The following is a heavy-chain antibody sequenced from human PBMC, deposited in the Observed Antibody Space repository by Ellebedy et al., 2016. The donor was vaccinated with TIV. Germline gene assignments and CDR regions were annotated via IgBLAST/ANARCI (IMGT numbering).Heavy chain of an antibody. CDR3: AVGGDY. CDR2: IADSGSHT. CDR1: GFSFNTYG. Sequence: GGSLRLSCAGSGFSFNTYGMHWVRQAPGQGLEWVSSIADSGSHTLHADPVKGRFTISRDNSKNTLYLQMNSLRAEDTAVYYCAVGGDYWGQGTLVTVSS. J-gene: IGHJ4*02. V-gene: IGHV3-NL1*01.